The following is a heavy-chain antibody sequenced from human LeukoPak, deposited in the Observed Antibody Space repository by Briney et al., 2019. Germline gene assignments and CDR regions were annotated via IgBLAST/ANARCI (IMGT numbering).Heavy chain of an antibody. Sequence: PGGSLRLSCAASGFTFSSYGMSWVRQAPGKGLEWVAKIKEDGREKYYVESVKGRFTISRANAKNSLYLQMNSLRAADPALYYRAGTYYDFWSEWIYYGMDVWGQGTTVTVSS. CDR3: AGTYYDFWSEWIYYGMDV. D-gene: IGHD3-3*01. J-gene: IGHJ6*02. CDR1: GFTFSSYG. V-gene: IGHV3-7*01. CDR2: IKEDGREK.